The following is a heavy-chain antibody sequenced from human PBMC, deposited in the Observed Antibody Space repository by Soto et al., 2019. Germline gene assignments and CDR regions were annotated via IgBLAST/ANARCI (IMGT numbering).Heavy chain of an antibody. D-gene: IGHD6-19*01. V-gene: IGHV1-69*01. Sequence: QVQLVQSGAEVKKPGSSVKVSCKASGGTFSSYAISWVRQAPGQGLEWMGGIIPIFGTANYAQKFQGRVTITADESTSTAYMELSSLRSEDTAVSYCARAFREQWLVRDSYYGMDVWGQGTTVTVSS. J-gene: IGHJ6*02. CDR1: GGTFSSYA. CDR2: IIPIFGTA. CDR3: ARAFREQWLVRDSYYGMDV.